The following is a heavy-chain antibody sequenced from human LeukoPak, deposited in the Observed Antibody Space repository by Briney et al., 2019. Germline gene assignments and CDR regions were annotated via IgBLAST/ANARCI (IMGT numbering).Heavy chain of an antibody. J-gene: IGHJ4*02. CDR3: ARGIDAGVDY. CDR2: VSPNSGDS. Sequence: ASVKVSCKASGYSFGSLDINWIRQVPGQGSEWVGWVSPNSGDSGHVQKFQGRVTMTRDTSITTVYMELSSLTSEDTAVYYCARGIDAGVDYWGQGTLVTVSS. CDR1: GYSFGSLD. V-gene: IGHV1-8*01. D-gene: IGHD2-8*02.